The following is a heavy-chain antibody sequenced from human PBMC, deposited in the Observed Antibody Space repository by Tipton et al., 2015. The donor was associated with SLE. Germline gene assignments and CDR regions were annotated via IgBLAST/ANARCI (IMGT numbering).Heavy chain of an antibody. CDR3: ARGPYSSSIFDK. CDR2: VFRSGST. D-gene: IGHD6-19*01. V-gene: IGHV4-38-2*02. CDR1: GFSINNGYF. J-gene: IGHJ4*02. Sequence: TLSLTCTVSGFSINNGYFWAWIRQPPGKGLEWIGYVFRSGSTQYNASLKSRVTMSVDTSKKQISLKLSSVTAADTAVYYCARGPYSSSIFDKWGQGTLVTVSS.